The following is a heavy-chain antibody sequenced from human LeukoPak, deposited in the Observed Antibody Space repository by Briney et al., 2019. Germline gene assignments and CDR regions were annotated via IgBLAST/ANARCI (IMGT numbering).Heavy chain of an antibody. V-gene: IGHV4-34*01. Sequence: SETLSLTCAVYGVSFSGYYLSWIRQPPGKGLEWISEINHSGSTIYYPFLKSRVTISVDTSKSQFSLKLSSVTAADTAVYYCARRAARGYDYLPIANLYYFDYWGQGTLVTVSS. CDR1: GVSFSGYY. CDR2: INHSGST. D-gene: IGHD5-12*01. J-gene: IGHJ4*02. CDR3: ARRAARGYDYLPIANLYYFDY.